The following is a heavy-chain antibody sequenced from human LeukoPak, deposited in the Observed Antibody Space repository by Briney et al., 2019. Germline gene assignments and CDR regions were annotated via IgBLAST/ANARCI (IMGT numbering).Heavy chain of an antibody. V-gene: IGHV3-48*01. CDR2: ISSSSSTI. D-gene: IGHD3-16*01. CDR1: GFTFSSYS. CDR3: ARDGGLNWFDP. Sequence: GGSLRLFCAASGFTFSSYSMNWVRQAPGKGLEWVSYISSSSSTIYYADSVKGRFTISRDNSKNTLYLQMNSLRAEDTAVYYCARDGGLNWFDPWGQGTLVTVSS. J-gene: IGHJ5*02.